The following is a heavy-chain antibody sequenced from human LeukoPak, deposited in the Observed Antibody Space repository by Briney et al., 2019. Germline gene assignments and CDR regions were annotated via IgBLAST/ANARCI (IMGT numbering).Heavy chain of an antibody. CDR1: DYSISSHNY. CDR2: VYHSRCT. V-gene: IGHV4-38-2*01. Sequence: PAETLSLTCAASDYSISSHNYWGCIQQPPGKGLEWIWSVYHSRCTHYSQSLKSRVTISIDTAKNQLSLKMSSVTAEDTAVYYCASNDSSGYFDDWGQRTLVTASS. CDR3: ASNDSSGYFDD. D-gene: IGHD3-22*01. J-gene: IGHJ4*02.